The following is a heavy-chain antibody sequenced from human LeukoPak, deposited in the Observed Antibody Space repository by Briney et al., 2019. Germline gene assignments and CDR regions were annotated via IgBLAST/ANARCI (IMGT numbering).Heavy chain of an antibody. J-gene: IGHJ6*02. CDR1: GGTFSSYA. D-gene: IGHD1-7*01. Sequence: ASVKVSCKASGGTFSSYAINWVRQAPGQGLEWMGGIIPIFGTANYAQKFQGRVTITADESTSTAYMELSSPRSEDTAVYYCASPNVVELHYYYYGMDVWGQGTTVTVSS. CDR3: ASPNVVELHYYYYGMDV. V-gene: IGHV1-69*13. CDR2: IIPIFGTA.